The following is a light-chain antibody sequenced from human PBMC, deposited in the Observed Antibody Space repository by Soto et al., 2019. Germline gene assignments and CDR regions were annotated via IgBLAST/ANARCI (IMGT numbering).Light chain of an antibody. V-gene: IGKV3-15*01. Sequence: EIVMTQSPATLSVSPGERATLSCRASQSVSSNLAWYQQKPGQAPRLLIYGASTRATGIPARFSGSGSGTEFTLTISSLQSEDFAVYYCQQRSNWPRGLTFGGGTKVDIK. CDR1: QSVSSN. CDR3: QQRSNWPRGLT. J-gene: IGKJ4*01. CDR2: GAS.